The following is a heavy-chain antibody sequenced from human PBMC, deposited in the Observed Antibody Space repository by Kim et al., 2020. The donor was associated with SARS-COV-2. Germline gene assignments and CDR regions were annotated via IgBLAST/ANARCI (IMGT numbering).Heavy chain of an antibody. CDR2: IYPGDSDT. V-gene: IGHV5-51*01. J-gene: IGHJ5*02. CDR1: GYSFTSYW. D-gene: IGHD3-10*01. CDR3: ARLEAMVRGVIGWFDP. Sequence: GESLKISCKGSGYSFTSYWIGWVRQMPGKGLEWMGIIYPGDSDTRYSPSFQGQVTISADKSISTAYLQWSSLKASDTAMYYCARLEAMVRGVIGWFDPWGQGTLVTVSS.